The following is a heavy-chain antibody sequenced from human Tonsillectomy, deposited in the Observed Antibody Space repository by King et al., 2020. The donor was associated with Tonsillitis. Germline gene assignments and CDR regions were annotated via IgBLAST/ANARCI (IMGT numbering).Heavy chain of an antibody. D-gene: IGHD2-2*01. CDR2: IIPIFGTA. J-gene: IGHJ4*02. CDR3: ASFSLVRYQLPQAY. Sequence: QLVQSGAEVKKPGSSVKVSCKASGGTFSSYAISWVRQAPGQGLEWMGGIIPIFGTANYAQKFQGRVTITADESTSTAYMELSSLRSEDPALYYCASFSLVRYQLPQAYWGQGTLVTVSS. V-gene: IGHV1-69*01. CDR1: GGTFSSYA.